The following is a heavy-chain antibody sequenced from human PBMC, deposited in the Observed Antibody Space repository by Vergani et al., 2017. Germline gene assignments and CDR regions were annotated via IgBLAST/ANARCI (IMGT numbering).Heavy chain of an antibody. CDR3: VRARCSGPCFMSSWFDS. CDR2: IKSDGNIT. J-gene: IGHJ5*01. V-gene: IGHV3-74*01. Sequence: EVHLVESGRGLIHPGGSLRLSCEGSGFSFSGYWMHWVRQSPEKGVVWVSRIKSDGNITNYADSVKGLFTISRENAKNTLYLEMNSLRGDDTAIYYCVRARCSGPCFMSSWFDSWGQGTLVTVSS. CDR1: GFSFSGYW. D-gene: IGHD5-12*01.